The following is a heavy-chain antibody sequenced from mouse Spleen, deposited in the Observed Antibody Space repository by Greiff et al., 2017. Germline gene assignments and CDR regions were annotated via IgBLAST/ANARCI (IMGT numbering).Heavy chain of an antibody. CDR1: GYTFTDYA. CDR3: ARSGNYGAWFAY. D-gene: IGHD2-1*01. J-gene: IGHJ3*01. Sequence: QVQLQQSGAELVRPGVSVKISCKGSGYTFTDYAMHWVKQSHAKSLEWLGVISTYYGDASYNQKFKGKATMTVDKSSSTAYMELARLTSEDSAMYYCARSGNYGAWFAYWGQGTLVTVSA. CDR2: ISTYYGDA. V-gene: IGHV1S137*01.